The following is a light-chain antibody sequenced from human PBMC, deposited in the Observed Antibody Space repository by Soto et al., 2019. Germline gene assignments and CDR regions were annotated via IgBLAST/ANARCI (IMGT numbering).Light chain of an antibody. Sequence: DIQMTQSPSSLSASVGDRVTITCQASQDIANYLNWYQQKAGRAPKFLIYDASNLETGVPPRFSGGGSGTDFTLTISSLQPEDIAAYYCQQYHSLPIIFGQGTRLEIK. V-gene: IGKV1-33*01. J-gene: IGKJ5*01. CDR3: QQYHSLPII. CDR1: QDIANY. CDR2: DAS.